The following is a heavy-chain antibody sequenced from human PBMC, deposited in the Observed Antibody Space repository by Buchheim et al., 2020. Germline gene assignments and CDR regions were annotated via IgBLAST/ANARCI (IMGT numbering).Heavy chain of an antibody. CDR1: GYRFSDYW. J-gene: IGHJ6*02. Sequence: EVQLVQSGAEVKKPGESLKISCKGSGYRFSDYWIGWVRQMPGKGLVWMGIIYVADSDTRYSPSFQGQVTISVDKSISTAYLQWSSLKASDTAIFFCARRALDYYGMDVWGQGTT. D-gene: IGHD1-26*01. CDR3: ARRALDYYGMDV. CDR2: IYVADSDT. V-gene: IGHV5-51*03.